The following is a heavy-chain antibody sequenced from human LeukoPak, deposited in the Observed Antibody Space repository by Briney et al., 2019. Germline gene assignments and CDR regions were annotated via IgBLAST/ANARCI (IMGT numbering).Heavy chain of an antibody. CDR1: GGTFSSYA. V-gene: IGHV1-69*04. CDR3: ARAASMGVTTYYFDY. Sequence: SVKVSCKASGGTFSSYAISWVRQAPGQGLEWMGRIIPILGIANYAQKFQGRVTITADKSMSTAYMELSSLRSEDTAVYYCARAASMGVTTYYFDYWGQGTLVTVSS. CDR2: IIPILGIA. J-gene: IGHJ4*02. D-gene: IGHD4-23*01.